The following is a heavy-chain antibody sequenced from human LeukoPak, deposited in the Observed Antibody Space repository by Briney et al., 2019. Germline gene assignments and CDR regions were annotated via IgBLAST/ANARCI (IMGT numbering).Heavy chain of an antibody. Sequence: ASVKVSCKASGGTFSSYAISWVRQAPGQGLEWMGGILPIFGTANYAQKFQGRVTITTDESTSTAYMELSSLRSEDTAVYYCARGGYGGNLLGYYYYYMDVWGKGTTVTVSS. D-gene: IGHD4-23*01. J-gene: IGHJ6*03. CDR3: ARGGYGGNLLGYYYYYMDV. CDR1: GGTFSSYA. V-gene: IGHV1-69*05. CDR2: ILPIFGTA.